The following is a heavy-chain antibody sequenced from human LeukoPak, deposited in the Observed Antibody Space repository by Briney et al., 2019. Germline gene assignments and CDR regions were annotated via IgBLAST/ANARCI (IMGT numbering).Heavy chain of an antibody. CDR3: ARDDRNYYGSGTNMDV. CDR1: GYTFTSYY. J-gene: IGHJ6*02. D-gene: IGHD3-10*01. CDR2: INPSGGST. Sequence: GASVKVSCKASGYTFTSYYMHWVRQAPGQGLEWMGIINPSGGSTSYAQKFQGRVTMTRDTSTSTVYMELSRLRSDDTAVYYCARDDRNYYGSGTNMDVWGQGTTVTVSS. V-gene: IGHV1-46*01.